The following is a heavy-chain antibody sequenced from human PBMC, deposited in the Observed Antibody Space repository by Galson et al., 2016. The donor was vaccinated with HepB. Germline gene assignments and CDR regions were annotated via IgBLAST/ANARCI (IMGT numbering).Heavy chain of an antibody. Sequence: TLSLTCTVSGDSLSSGDYYWSWIRQHPGKGLEWIGYIFYSGSTFYNPSLKSRVTISVDTSKSQFSLRMNSVIAADTAVYYCARWSEEQWLGAFDYWGRGTLVTVSS. J-gene: IGHJ4*02. CDR2: IFYSGST. CDR1: GDSLSSGDYY. D-gene: IGHD6-19*01. CDR3: ARWSEEQWLGAFDY. V-gene: IGHV4-31*03.